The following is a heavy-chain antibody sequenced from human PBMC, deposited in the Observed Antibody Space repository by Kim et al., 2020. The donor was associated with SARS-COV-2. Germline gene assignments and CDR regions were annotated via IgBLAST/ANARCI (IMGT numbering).Heavy chain of an antibody. CDR2: IYSGGST. CDR3: ARDGITMVRGVIWYGMDV. CDR1: GFTVSSNY. J-gene: IGHJ6*02. Sequence: GGSLRLSCAASGFTVSSNYMSWVRQAPGKGLEWVSVIYSGGSTYYADSVKGRFTISRDNSKNTLYLQMNSLRAEDTAVYYCARDGITMVRGVIWYGMDVWGQGTTVTVSS. V-gene: IGHV3-53*01. D-gene: IGHD3-10*01.